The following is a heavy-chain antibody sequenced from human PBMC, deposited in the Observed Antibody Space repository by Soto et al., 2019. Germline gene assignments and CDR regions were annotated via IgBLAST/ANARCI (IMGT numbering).Heavy chain of an antibody. CDR1: GLTVSSNY. CDR2: IYSGGST. J-gene: IGHJ4*02. CDR3: ARDPLRYFDSTYFDY. Sequence: GGSLRLSCVASGLTVSSNYMSWVRQAPGKGLEWVSVIYSGGSTYYANSVKGRFTISRDNSKNTLYLQMGSLRAEDMAVYYCARDPLRYFDSTYFDYWGQGTLVTVSS. V-gene: IGHV3-66*01. D-gene: IGHD3-9*01.